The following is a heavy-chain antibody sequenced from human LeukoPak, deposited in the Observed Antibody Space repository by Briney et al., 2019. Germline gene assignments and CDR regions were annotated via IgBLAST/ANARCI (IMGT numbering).Heavy chain of an antibody. CDR2: INHSGST. D-gene: IGHD6-13*01. J-gene: IGHJ4*02. Sequence: SETLSLTCAVYGGSFSGYYWSWIRHPPGKGLEWIGKINHSGSTNYNPSLKSRVTISVDTSKKQYSLKLSSVTDADTAVYYCAIVGGIAAAGQGYNDYWGQGTLVTVSS. V-gene: IGHV4-34*01. CDR1: GGSFSGYY. CDR3: AIVGGIAAAGQGYNDY.